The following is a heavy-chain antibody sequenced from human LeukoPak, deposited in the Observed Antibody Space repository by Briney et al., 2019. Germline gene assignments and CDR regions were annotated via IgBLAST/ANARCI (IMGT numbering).Heavy chain of an antibody. CDR1: GYTFTSYY. CDR2: INPSGGST. CDR3: ARDGRGEYYFDY. Sequence: ASVKVSCKASGYTFTSYYMHWVRQAPGQELEWMGIINPSGGSTSYAQKFQGRVTMTRDTSTSTVYMELSSLRSEDTAVYYCARDGRGEYYFDYWGQGTLVTVSS. D-gene: IGHD5-12*01. J-gene: IGHJ4*02. V-gene: IGHV1-46*01.